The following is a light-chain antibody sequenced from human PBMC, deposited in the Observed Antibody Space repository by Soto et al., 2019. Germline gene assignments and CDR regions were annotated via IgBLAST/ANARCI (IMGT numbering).Light chain of an antibody. CDR2: GAS. CDR1: QSIRSW. Sequence: DIQMTQSPSTLSACVGDRVTITCRASQSIRSWLAWYQQKPGKAPKLLIYGASSLESGVPSRFSGSGSGTEFTLTISSLQPDDFATYYCQQYNSYPRTFGRGTKVEIK. J-gene: IGKJ1*01. CDR3: QQYNSYPRT. V-gene: IGKV1-5*03.